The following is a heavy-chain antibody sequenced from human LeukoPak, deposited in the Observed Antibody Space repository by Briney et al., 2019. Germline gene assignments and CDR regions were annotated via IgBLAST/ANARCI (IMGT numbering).Heavy chain of an antibody. Sequence: GGSLRLSCAASGFTFSSYAMHWVRQAPGKGLEWVAAISYDGSNKYYADSVKGRFTISRDNSKNTLYLQMNSLRAEDTAVYYCARGRYYDILTGYFPVDYWGQGTLVTVSS. V-gene: IGHV3-30-3*01. CDR1: GFTFSSYA. CDR2: ISYDGSNK. D-gene: IGHD3-9*01. J-gene: IGHJ4*02. CDR3: ARGRYYDILTGYFPVDY.